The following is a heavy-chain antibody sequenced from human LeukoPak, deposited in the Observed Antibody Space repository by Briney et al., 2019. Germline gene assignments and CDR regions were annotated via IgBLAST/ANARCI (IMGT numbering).Heavy chain of an antibody. Sequence: SETLSLTCTVSGYSISSGYYWGWIRQPPGKGLEWIGSIYHSGSTYYNPSLKSRVTISVDTSKNQFSLKLSSVTAADTAVYYCARGIAAAGPFLDYWGQGTLVTVSS. V-gene: IGHV4-38-2*02. CDR2: IYHSGST. CDR3: ARGIAAAGPFLDY. J-gene: IGHJ4*02. D-gene: IGHD6-13*01. CDR1: GYSISSGYY.